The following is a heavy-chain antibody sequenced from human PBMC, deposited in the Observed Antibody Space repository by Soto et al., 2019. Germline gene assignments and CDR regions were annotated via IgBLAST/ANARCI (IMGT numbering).Heavy chain of an antibody. CDR2: INHSGST. CDR3: ARGPIAKDLGPFDY. CDR1: GGSFGTYY. J-gene: IGHJ4*02. V-gene: IGHV4-34*01. Sequence: QVQLQQWGAGLLRPSETLSLTCAVNGGSFGTYYWSWIRQPPGRGLEWVGEINHSGSTNYNPSLKSRVTMSVDTSKNQFSLKLSSVTAADTAVYYCARGPIAKDLGPFDYWGQGTLVTVSS.